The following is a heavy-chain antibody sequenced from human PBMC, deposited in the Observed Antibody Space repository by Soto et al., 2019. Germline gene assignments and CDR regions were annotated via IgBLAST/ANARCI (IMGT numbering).Heavy chain of an antibody. CDR1: GGTFSSYA. CDR3: ASSSSIVVVPAATAGVMDV. V-gene: IGHV1-69*01. J-gene: IGHJ6*02. D-gene: IGHD2-2*01. Sequence: QVQLVQSGAEVKKPGSSVKVSCKASGGTFSSYAISWVRQAPGQGLEWMGGIIPIFGTANYAQKFQGRVTITADASTSTAYMELSSLRSEDPAVYYWASSSSIVVVPAATAGVMDVWGQGTTVTVSS. CDR2: IIPIFGTA.